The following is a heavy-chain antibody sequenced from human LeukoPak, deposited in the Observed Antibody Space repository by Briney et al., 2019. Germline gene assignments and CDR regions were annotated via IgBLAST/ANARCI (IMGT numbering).Heavy chain of an antibody. J-gene: IGHJ4*02. CDR3: ARENGYCSTTSCPFGY. CDR1: GFTVSDSY. D-gene: IGHD2-2*01. V-gene: IGHV3-66*02. Sequence: PGGSLRLSCAASGFTVSDSYMSWVRQAPGKGLEWVSVIYNVGTTDYADPVRGRFTISRDNSKNTLYLRMNGLRPEDTAVYYCARENGYCSTTSCPFGYWGQGTLVTVSS. CDR2: IYNVGTT.